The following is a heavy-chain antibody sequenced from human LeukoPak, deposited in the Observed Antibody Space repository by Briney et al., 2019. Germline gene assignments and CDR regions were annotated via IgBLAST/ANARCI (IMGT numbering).Heavy chain of an antibody. J-gene: IGHJ4*02. Sequence: SETLSLTCTVSGVSISSGGYYWRWIRQPPGKGLEWIGYIYHSGSTYYNPSLKSRVTISVDRSKNQFSLKLSSVTAADTAVYYCARYENIVDYWGQGTLVTVSS. V-gene: IGHV4-30-2*01. D-gene: IGHD2/OR15-2a*01. CDR1: GVSISSGGYY. CDR3: ARYENIVDY. CDR2: IYHSGST.